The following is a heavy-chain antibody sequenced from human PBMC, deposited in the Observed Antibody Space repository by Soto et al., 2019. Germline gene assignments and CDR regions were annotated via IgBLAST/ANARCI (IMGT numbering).Heavy chain of an antibody. CDR2: INHSGST. J-gene: IGHJ6*02. CDR1: GGSFSGYY. D-gene: IGHD3-16*02. CDR3: ARRSVMITFGGVIVSYYYYYYGMDV. V-gene: IGHV4-34*01. Sequence: SETLSLTCAVYGGSFSGYYWSWIRQPPGKGLEWIGEINHSGSTNYNPYLKSRVTISVDTSKNQFSLKLSSVTAADTAVYYCARRSVMITFGGVIVSYYYYYYGMDVWGQGTTVTVSS.